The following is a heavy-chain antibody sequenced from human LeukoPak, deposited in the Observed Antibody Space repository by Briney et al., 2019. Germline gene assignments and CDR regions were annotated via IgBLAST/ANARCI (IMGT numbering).Heavy chain of an antibody. CDR2: ISGSGGGT. CDR3: AKGYFDY. CDR1: GFTLSDYY. Sequence: PGGSLRLSCTASGFTLSDYYMTWIRQAPGKGLEWVSAISGSGGGTYYADSVKGRFTISRDNSKNTLYLQMNSLRAEDTAVYYCAKGYFDYWGQGTLVTVSS. V-gene: IGHV3-23*01. J-gene: IGHJ4*02.